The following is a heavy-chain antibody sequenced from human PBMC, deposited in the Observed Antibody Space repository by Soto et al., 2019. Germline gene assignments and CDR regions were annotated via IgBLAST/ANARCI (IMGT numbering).Heavy chain of an antibody. Sequence: TGGSLRLSCAASGFTFSRYAMSWVRQAPGKGLEWVSAISGSGDDTYYADSVKGRFTISRDNSKNTLYLQMNSLRAEDTAVYYCAKDRASNLYFDYWGQGTLVTVSS. CDR2: ISGSGDDT. D-gene: IGHD4-4*01. CDR1: GFTFSRYA. J-gene: IGHJ4*02. V-gene: IGHV3-23*01. CDR3: AKDRASNLYFDY.